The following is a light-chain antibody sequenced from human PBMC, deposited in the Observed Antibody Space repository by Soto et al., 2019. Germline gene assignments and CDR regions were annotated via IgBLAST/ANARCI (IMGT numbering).Light chain of an antibody. Sequence: EIVLTQSPGTLSLSTGERATLSCRASQRVSSKYLAWYQQKPGQAPRLLIYGASSRATGIPDRFSGSGSGTDFTLTISRLEPEDFAVYYCKQYGSAPWTFGQGTKLAIK. CDR3: KQYGSAPWT. CDR2: GAS. J-gene: IGKJ1*01. CDR1: QRVSSKY. V-gene: IGKV3-20*01.